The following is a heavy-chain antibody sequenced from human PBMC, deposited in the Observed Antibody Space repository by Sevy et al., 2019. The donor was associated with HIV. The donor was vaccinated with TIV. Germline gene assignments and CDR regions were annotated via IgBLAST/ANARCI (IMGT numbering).Heavy chain of an antibody. Sequence: GGPLRLSCAASGFTFSTYGLHWVRQAPGKGLEWVAFIRYDESNKYYADSVKGRFTISRDNSKNTLYLQMNSLRAEDTAVYFCAKVDYADYWGRGTPVTVSS. V-gene: IGHV3-30*02. CDR1: GFTFSTYG. CDR2: IRYDESNK. J-gene: IGHJ4*02. CDR3: AKVDYADY.